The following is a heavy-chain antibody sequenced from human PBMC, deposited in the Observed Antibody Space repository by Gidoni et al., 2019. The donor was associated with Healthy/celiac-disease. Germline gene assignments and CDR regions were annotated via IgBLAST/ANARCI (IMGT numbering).Heavy chain of an antibody. J-gene: IGHJ4*02. Sequence: QVQLVQSGAEVKKPGASVKVSCKASGYTFTGYYMHWVRQAPGQGLEGMGWINPNSGGTNYAQKFQGRVTMTRDTSISTAYMELSRLRSDDTAVYYCARYDYSPYYYDSSGYYYRPFDYWGQGTLVTVSS. CDR2: INPNSGGT. V-gene: IGHV1-2*02. CDR3: ARYDYSPYYYDSSGYYYRPFDY. CDR1: GYTFTGYY. D-gene: IGHD3-22*01.